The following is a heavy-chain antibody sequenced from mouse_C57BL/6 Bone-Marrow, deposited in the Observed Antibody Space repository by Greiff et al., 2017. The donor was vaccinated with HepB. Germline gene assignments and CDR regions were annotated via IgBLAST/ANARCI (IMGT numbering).Heavy chain of an antibody. J-gene: IGHJ2*01. CDR1: GFNIKDDY. D-gene: IGHD2-12*01. CDR2: IDPENGDT. V-gene: IGHV14-4*01. Sequence: VQLQQSGAELVRPGASVKLSCTASGFNIKDDYMHWVKQRPEQGLEWIGWIDPENGDTEYASKFQGKATITADTSSNTAYLQLSSLTSEDTAVYYCTTLSYYSLFDYWGQGTTLTVSS. CDR3: TTLSYYSLFDY.